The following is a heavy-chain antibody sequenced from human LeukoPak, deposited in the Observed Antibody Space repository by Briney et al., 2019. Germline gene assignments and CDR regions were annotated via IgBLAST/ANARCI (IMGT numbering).Heavy chain of an antibody. CDR1: GFIFDNYA. V-gene: IGHV3-9*01. CDR2: IMWNSGAI. Sequence: PGGSLRLSCAASGFIFDNYAMHWIRQAPGKGLEWVSGIMWNSGAIGYADSVKGRFTISRDNAKNSLYLQMNSLRAEDTALNYCAKDIGYNYYGSGSYQDYWGQGTLVTVSS. CDR3: AKDIGYNYYGSGSYQDY. J-gene: IGHJ4*02. D-gene: IGHD3-10*01.